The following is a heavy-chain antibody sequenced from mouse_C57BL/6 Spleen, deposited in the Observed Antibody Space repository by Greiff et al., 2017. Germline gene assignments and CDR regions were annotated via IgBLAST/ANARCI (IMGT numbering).Heavy chain of an antibody. CDR3: ARSGDDGYYGGFAY. CDR2: INPNYGTT. CDR1: GYSFTDYN. V-gene: IGHV1-39*01. D-gene: IGHD2-3*01. Sequence: EVQLVESGPELVKPGASVKISCKASGYSFTDYNMNWVKQSNGKSLEWIGVINPNYGTTSYNQKFKGKATLTVDQSSSTAYMQLNSLTSEDSAVYYCARSGDDGYYGGFAYWGQGTLVTVSA. J-gene: IGHJ3*01.